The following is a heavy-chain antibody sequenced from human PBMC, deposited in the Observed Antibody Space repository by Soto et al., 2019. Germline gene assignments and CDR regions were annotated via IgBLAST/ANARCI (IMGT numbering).Heavy chain of an antibody. J-gene: IGHJ4*02. V-gene: IGHV4-34*01. CDR1: GGSFSGYH. Sequence: QVQLQQWGAGLLKPSEALSLTCAVSGGSFSGYHWSWIRQPPGKGLAWLGEIHHSGRTNSNTSLKSRVRMAVETSRNQSSLHLSSVTAADTAMYYCARVYYDMLSGYYIDYWGQGNLVTVSS. CDR2: IHHSGRT. CDR3: ARVYYDMLSGYYIDY. D-gene: IGHD3-9*01.